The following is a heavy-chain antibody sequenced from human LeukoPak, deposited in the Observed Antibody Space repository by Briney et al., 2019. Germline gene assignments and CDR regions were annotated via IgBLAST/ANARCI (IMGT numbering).Heavy chain of an antibody. Sequence: PGGSLRLSCAASGFTFSSYEMNWVRQAPGSGLERVSYISPSGSTIYSAVSVKGRFTISRDNAKHSLYLHMNSLRAEGAAVYYCARDFGDYLGYWGQGTLVTVCS. CDR2: ISPSGSTI. CDR1: GFTFSSYE. D-gene: IGHD3-10*01. CDR3: ARDFGDYLGY. V-gene: IGHV3-48*03. J-gene: IGHJ4*02.